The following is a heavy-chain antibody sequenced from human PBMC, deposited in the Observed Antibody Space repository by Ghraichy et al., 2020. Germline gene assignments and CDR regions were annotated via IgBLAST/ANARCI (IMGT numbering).Heavy chain of an antibody. CDR3: VTDEPVAGIYNYYGMDV. Sequence: GGSLRLSCTGSAFTFTHFYISWILQPPVHGLKWVSHISTRGNSIYYADSVKGQFTISRDNAKNSLYLQMNSLRGEDTAVYYCVTDEPVAGIYNYYGMDVWGQGTTVSDSS. CDR2: ISTRGNSI. V-gene: IGHV3-11*01. J-gene: IGHJ6*02. CDR1: AFTFTHFY. D-gene: IGHD6-19*01.